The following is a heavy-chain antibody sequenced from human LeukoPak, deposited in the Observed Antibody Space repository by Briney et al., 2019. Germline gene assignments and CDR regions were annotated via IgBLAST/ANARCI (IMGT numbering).Heavy chain of an antibody. CDR1: GFTFSSYS. J-gene: IGHJ6*03. D-gene: IGHD3-9*01. CDR2: ISSSSSYI. Sequence: KSGGSLRLSCAASGFTFSSYSMNWVRQAPGKGLEWVSSISSSSSYIYYADSLKGRFTISRDDAKNSLYLQMNSLRAEDTAVYYCARALYYDILTGYYRRKTPSSYYYYMDVWGKGTTVTVSS. V-gene: IGHV3-21*01. CDR3: ARALYYDILTGYYRRKTPSSYYYYMDV.